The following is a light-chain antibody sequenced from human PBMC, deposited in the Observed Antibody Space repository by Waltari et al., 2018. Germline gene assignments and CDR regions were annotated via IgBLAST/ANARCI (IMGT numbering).Light chain of an antibody. Sequence: YVLTKPPSVSVALGQTARLSCGGNMIGGNSVQWYRQKPGQAPVLVLYDDSDRPSGIPERFSGSNSANTATLSISGVEAGDEAAYYCQVWDDNGAFFGGGTKLTVL. V-gene: IGLV3-21*02. J-gene: IGLJ2*01. CDR1: MIGGNS. CDR2: DDS. CDR3: QVWDDNGAF.